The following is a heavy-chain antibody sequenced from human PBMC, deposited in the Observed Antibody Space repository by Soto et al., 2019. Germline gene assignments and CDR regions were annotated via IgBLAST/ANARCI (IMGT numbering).Heavy chain of an antibody. J-gene: IGHJ4*02. CDR1: GFTFNAYA. CDR2: IGGSGGNR. Sequence: EVQLLGSGGDLVQPGGSLRLSCAASGFTFNAYAMTWVRQAPGKGLEWVSAIGGSGGNRYYAASVKGRFTISRDNSKDTVDLQMSSLRVEDTAVYYCARVASDYINSVDHWGQGILVTVSS. V-gene: IGHV3-23*01. CDR3: ARVASDYINSVDH. D-gene: IGHD4-4*01.